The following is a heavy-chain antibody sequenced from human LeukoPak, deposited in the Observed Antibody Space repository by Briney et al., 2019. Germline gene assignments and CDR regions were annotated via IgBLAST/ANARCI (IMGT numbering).Heavy chain of an antibody. CDR2: IYYSGST. CDR1: GGSISSSSYY. V-gene: IGHV4-39*02. CDR3: ARDLWFGELSGPFDY. J-gene: IGHJ4*02. Sequence: SETLSLTCTVSGGSISSSSYYWGWIRQPPGKGLEWIGSIYYSGSTYYNPSLKSRVTISVDTSKNQFSLKLSSVTAADTAVYYCARDLWFGELSGPFDYWGQGTLVTVSS. D-gene: IGHD3-10*01.